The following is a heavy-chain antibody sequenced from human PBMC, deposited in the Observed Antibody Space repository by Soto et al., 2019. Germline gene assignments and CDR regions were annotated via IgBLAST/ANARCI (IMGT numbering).Heavy chain of an antibody. CDR2: IYTSGSA. CDR1: GGSISSYY. V-gene: IGHV4-4*07. J-gene: IGHJ5*02. CDR3: AREWRFEYSSPNFDP. D-gene: IGHD6-6*01. Sequence: LSLTCTVSGGSISSYYWSWIRQPAGKGLEWIGRIYTSGSANYNPSLKSRVTMSVDTSKNQFSLKLSSVTAADTAVYYCAREWRFEYSSPNFDPWGQGTLVTVSS.